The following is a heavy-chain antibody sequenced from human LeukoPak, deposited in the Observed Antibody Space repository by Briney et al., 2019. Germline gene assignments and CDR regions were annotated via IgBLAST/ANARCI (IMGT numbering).Heavy chain of an antibody. CDR3: ATKEDIVVVPASRGPYYYYYGMDV. CDR2: IIPLFGTA. V-gene: IGHV1-69*13. J-gene: IGHJ6*04. Sequence: SVKGSCKTSGDTFSTYAISWVRQAPGQGLEWMGGIIPLFGTANYAQKFQGRVTITADESTSTAYMELSSLRSEDAAVYYCATKEDIVVVPASRGPYYYYYGMDVWGKGTTVTVSS. D-gene: IGHD2-2*01. CDR1: GDTFSTYA.